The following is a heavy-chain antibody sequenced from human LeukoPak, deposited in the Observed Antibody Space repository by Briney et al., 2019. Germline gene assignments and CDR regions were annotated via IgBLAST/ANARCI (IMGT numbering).Heavy chain of an antibody. D-gene: IGHD2-15*01. Sequence: VKVSCKASGGTFSSYAISWVRQAPGQGLGWMGGINPIFGTANYAQKFQGRVTITADESTSTAYMELSCLRSEDTAVYYCARVAAVTYCYYYMDVWGKGTTVTVSS. CDR3: ARVAAVTYCYYYMDV. CDR1: GGTFSSYA. V-gene: IGHV1-69*13. CDR2: INPIFGTA. J-gene: IGHJ6*03.